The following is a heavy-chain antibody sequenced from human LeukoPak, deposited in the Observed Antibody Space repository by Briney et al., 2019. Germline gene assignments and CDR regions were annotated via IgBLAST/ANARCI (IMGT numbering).Heavy chain of an antibody. Sequence: SPTLSLTRALAGYSISSGYYWACNRQPPGKRLERIVSIYHSASTFYNLSLKSRVTISVDTSNNQFSLKLRSVTGTDTAVYYGARGIAEYSYGDVPLYYVGYWGQGALVTVSS. J-gene: IGHJ4*02. V-gene: IGHV4-38-2*01. D-gene: IGHD5-18*01. CDR2: IYHSAST. CDR1: GYSISSGYY. CDR3: ARGIAEYSYGDVPLYYVGY.